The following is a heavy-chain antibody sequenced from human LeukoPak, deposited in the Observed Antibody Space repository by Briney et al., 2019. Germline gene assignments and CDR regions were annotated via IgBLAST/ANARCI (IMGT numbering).Heavy chain of an antibody. CDR3: ARDRVVVIPGATRRGPFDY. CDR1: GFSFSSYS. D-gene: IGHD3-22*01. Sequence: TGGSLRLSCAASGFSFSSYSMNWVRQAPGKGLEWVSYISSSSSTIYYADSVKGRFTMSRDNAQNSLYLQMNSLRGDDTAVYYCARDRVVVIPGATRRGPFDYWGQGTLVTISS. CDR2: ISSSSSTI. V-gene: IGHV3-48*01. J-gene: IGHJ4*02.